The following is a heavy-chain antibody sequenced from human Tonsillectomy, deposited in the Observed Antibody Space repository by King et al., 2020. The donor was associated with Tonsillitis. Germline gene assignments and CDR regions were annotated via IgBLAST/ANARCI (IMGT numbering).Heavy chain of an antibody. D-gene: IGHD3-22*01. V-gene: IGHV3-21*01. CDR2: FSNTDNYM. Sequence: VQLVESGGGLVKPGGSLRLSCAASGFTFSRYSMNWVRQAPGKGLEWVSSFSNTDNYMYYADSVKGRFTISRDNAKNSLYLQMISLRAEDTAVYYCARASYDSSGYVHQGAFFDNWGQGTLVTVSS. CDR3: ARASYDSSGYVHQGAFFDN. CDR1: GFTFSRYS. J-gene: IGHJ4*02.